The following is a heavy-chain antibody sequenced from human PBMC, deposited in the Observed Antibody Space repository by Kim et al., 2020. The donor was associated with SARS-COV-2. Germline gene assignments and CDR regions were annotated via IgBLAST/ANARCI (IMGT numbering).Heavy chain of an antibody. CDR2: ISYDGSNK. CDR3: ARGRSYPYYYGMDV. J-gene: IGHJ6*02. CDR1: GFTFSSYG. Sequence: GGSLRLSCAASGFTFSSYGMHWVRQAPGKGLEWVAVISYDGSNKYYADSVKGRFTISRDNSKNTLYLQMNSLRAEDTAVYYCARGRSYPYYYGMDVWGQG. V-gene: IGHV3-33*05.